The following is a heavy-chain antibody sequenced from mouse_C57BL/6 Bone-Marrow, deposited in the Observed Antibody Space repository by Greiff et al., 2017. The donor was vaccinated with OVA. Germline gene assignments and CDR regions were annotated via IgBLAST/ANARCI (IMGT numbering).Heavy chain of an antibody. CDR3: ASRGYGSWFAC. CDR1: GYSITSGYD. D-gene: IGHD1-2*01. J-gene: IGHJ3*01. Sequence: DVKLQESGPGMVKPSQSLSLTCTVTGYSITSGYDWHWIRHFPGNKLEWMGYISYSGSTNYNPSFKSRISITHDTSKNHFFLKLNSVTAEDTATYCCASRGYGSWFACWGQGALVTVAA. V-gene: IGHV3-1*01. CDR2: ISYSGST.